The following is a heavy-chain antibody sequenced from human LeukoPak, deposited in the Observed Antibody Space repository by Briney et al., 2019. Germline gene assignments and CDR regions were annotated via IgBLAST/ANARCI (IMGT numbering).Heavy chain of an antibody. D-gene: IGHD3-9*01. CDR2: IQYDGSNK. CDR3: ARDWYDNSDAFDI. CDR1: GFTFSSYW. Sequence: GGSLRLSCAASGFTFSSYWMSWVRQAPGKGLEWVAFIQYDGSNKFYADSVKGRFTISRDNSKNTLYLQMNSLRAEDTAVYYCARDWYDNSDAFDIWGQGTMVTVSS. J-gene: IGHJ3*02. V-gene: IGHV3-30*02.